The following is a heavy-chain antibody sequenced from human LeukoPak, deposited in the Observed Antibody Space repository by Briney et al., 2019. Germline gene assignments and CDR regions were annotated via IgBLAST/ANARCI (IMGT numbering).Heavy chain of an antibody. V-gene: IGHV3-11*04. Sequence: GGSLRLSCAASGFTFSDYYMSWIRQAPGKGLEWVSYISSSGSTIYYADSVKGRFTISRDTSKNTLYLQMNSLRAEDTAVYYCAKDLRVRGVSDYWGQGTLVTVSS. CDR1: GFTFSDYY. D-gene: IGHD3-10*01. CDR2: ISSSGSTI. CDR3: AKDLRVRGVSDY. J-gene: IGHJ4*02.